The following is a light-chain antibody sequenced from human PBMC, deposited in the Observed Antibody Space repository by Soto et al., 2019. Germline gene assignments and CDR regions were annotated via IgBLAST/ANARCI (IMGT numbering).Light chain of an antibody. Sequence: EIVMTQSPATLDVSQGERATLSCRASQSVSSNLAGYQQKPGQAPRLLIYGASTRATGIPARFSGNGSGTEFTLTISSLQSEDFAGYYCQQYNNCPPLTFGGGTKVEIK. V-gene: IGKV3-15*01. CDR3: QQYNNCPPLT. CDR2: GAS. J-gene: IGKJ4*01. CDR1: QSVSSN.